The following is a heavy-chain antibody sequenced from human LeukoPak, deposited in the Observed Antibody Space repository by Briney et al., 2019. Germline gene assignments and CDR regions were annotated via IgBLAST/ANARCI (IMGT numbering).Heavy chain of an antibody. J-gene: IGHJ6*03. CDR2: IYYSGST. CDR3: ARAHLGKGSYYYYDMEV. D-gene: IGHD3-10*01. CDR1: GGSISSYY. V-gene: IGHV4-59*01. Sequence: PSETLSLTCTVSGGSISSYYWSWIRQPPGKGLEWIGYIYYSGSTNYNPSLKSRVTISVDTSKNQFSLKLSSVTAADTAVYYCARAHLGKGSYYYYDMEVWGKGTTVTVSS.